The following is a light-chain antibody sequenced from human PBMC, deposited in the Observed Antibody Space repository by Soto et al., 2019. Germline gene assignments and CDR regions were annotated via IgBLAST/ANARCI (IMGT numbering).Light chain of an antibody. CDR1: QNINKW. V-gene: IGKV1-12*01. CDR2: SAS. Sequence: DIQMTQSPSSVSASVGDRVTITCRASQNINKWLAWYQQKPGTAPKLLIYSASSFYTGVPSSFSGSGSGTDFTLTISSLQPEDFATYYCQQANTFALTFGGGTKVDI. CDR3: QQANTFALT. J-gene: IGKJ4*01.